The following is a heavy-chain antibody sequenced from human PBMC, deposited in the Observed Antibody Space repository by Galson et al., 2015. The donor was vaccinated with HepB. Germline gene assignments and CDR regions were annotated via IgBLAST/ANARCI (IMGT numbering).Heavy chain of an antibody. CDR2: INQDGSEK. V-gene: IGHV3-7*03. Sequence: SLRLSCAASGFTFSDYYMSWIRQAPGKGLEWVANINQDGSEKHYADSVKGRFTISRDNAKNSLYLQMNSLRAEDTAVYYCAREAAATSPHWGQGTLVTVSS. CDR1: GFTFSDYY. D-gene: IGHD6-13*01. CDR3: AREAAATSPH. J-gene: IGHJ4*02.